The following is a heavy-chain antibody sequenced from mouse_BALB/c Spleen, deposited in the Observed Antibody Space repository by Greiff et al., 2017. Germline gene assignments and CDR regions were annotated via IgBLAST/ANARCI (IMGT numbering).Heavy chain of an antibody. D-gene: IGHD2-2*01. CDR1: GFTFSSYT. Sequence: EVKLMESGGGLVKPGGSLKLSCAASGFTFSSYTMSWVRQTPEKRLEWVATISSGGSYTYYPDSVKGRFTISRDNAKNTLYLQMSSLKSEDTAMYYCTREEIYYGYDDYWGQGTTLTVSS. CDR3: TREEIYYGYDDY. CDR2: ISSGGSYT. V-gene: IGHV5-6-4*01. J-gene: IGHJ2*01.